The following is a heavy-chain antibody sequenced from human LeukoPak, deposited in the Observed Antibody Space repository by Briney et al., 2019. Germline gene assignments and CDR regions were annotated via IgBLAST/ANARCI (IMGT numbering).Heavy chain of an antibody. D-gene: IGHD3-16*01. CDR3: ARANNYVWGSPAWFDP. V-gene: IGHV3-21*01. CDR1: GFTFSSFW. Sequence: GGSLRLSCAASGFTFSSFWMSWVRQAPGKGLEWVSSISSSSSYIYYADSVKGRFTISRDNAKNSLYLQMNSLRAEDTAVYYCARANNYVWGSPAWFDPWGQGTLVTVSS. J-gene: IGHJ5*02. CDR2: ISSSSSYI.